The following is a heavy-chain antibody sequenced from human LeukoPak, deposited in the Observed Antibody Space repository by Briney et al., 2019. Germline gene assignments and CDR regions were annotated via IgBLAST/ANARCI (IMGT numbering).Heavy chain of an antibody. D-gene: IGHD3-9*01. J-gene: IGHJ4*02. CDR3: ARWGATGYGDY. V-gene: IGHV3-48*03. CDR2: ISDSSSTI. CDR1: GFTFSSYG. Sequence: QPGGSLRLSCAASGFTFSSYGMNWVRQAPGKGLEWVSYISDSSSTIYYADSVKGRLTISRDNAKNSLCLQMNSLRAEDTAVYYCARWGATGYGDYWGQGTLVTVSS.